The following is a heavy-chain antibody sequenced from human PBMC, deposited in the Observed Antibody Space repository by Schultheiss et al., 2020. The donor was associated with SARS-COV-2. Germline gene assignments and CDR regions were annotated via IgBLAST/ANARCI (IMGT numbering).Heavy chain of an antibody. CDR2: ISYDGSNK. D-gene: IGHD2-21*01. J-gene: IGHJ6*02. V-gene: IGHV3-30*03. CDR1: GFTVSSNY. CDR3: ARVGVSVVRYYYYYGMDV. Sequence: GGSLRLSCAASGFTVSSNYMSWVRQAPGKGLEWVAVISYDGSNKYYADSVKGRFTISRDNSKNTLYLQMNSLRAEDTAVYYCARVGVSVVRYYYYYGMDVWGQGTTVTVSS.